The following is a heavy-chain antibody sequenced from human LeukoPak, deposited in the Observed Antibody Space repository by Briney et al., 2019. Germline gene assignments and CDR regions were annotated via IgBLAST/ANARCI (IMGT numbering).Heavy chain of an antibody. CDR1: GFTFNNYA. J-gene: IGHJ4*02. V-gene: IGHV3-23*01. D-gene: IGHD3-9*01. CDR2: ISASGIST. Sequence: PGGSLRLSCAASGFTFNNYAMSWVRQAPGKGLEWVSTISASGISTYYSDSVRGRFTISRENSKNTLYLQMNSLRAGDTAVYYCAKGDNDILAGYYNSFDYWGQGTLVTVSS. CDR3: AKGDNDILAGYYNSFDY.